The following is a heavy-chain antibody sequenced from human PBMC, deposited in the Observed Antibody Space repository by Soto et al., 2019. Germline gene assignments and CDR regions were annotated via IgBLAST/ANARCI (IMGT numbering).Heavy chain of an antibody. J-gene: IGHJ6*02. CDR1: GASISRGVYY. CDR3: ARGGEPLDWLLSYYYGMDV. D-gene: IGHD3-9*01. Sequence: SETLSLTCSVSGASISRGVYYWSWLRQSPGKGLEYIGYIFSPGNIYYNPSLKNRLTFSVDTSKNQFSLNLSSVTAADTAVYYCARGGEPLDWLLSYYYGMDVWGQGTTVTVSS. V-gene: IGHV4-30-4*01. CDR2: IFSPGNI.